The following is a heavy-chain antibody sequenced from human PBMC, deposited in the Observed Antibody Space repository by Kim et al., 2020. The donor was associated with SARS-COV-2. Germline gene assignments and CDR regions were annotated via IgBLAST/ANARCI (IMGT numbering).Heavy chain of an antibody. CDR2: IYHSGST. D-gene: IGHD3-3*01. CDR3: ARDRESDYDFWSGYPTESDAFDI. J-gene: IGHJ3*02. CDR1: GGSISSSNW. V-gene: IGHV4-4*02. Sequence: SETLSLTCAVSGGSISSSNWWSWVRQPPGKGLEWIGEIYHSGSTNYNPSLKSRVTISVDKSKNQFSLKLSSVTAADTAVYYCARDRESDYDFWSGYPTESDAFDIWGQGTMVTVSS.